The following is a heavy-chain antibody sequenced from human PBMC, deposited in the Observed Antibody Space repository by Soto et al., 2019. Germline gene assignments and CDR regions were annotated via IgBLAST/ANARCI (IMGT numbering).Heavy chain of an antibody. V-gene: IGHV3-23*01. J-gene: IGHJ4*02. D-gene: IGHD6-13*01. CDR1: GFTFSSSA. Sequence: EVHLLESGGGLVQPGGSLRLSCAASGFTFSSSAMSWVRQAPGKGLEWVSALSAGGSTTYYADSVKGRFTISRDNSKNTLYLQMNSLRAEDTAVFYCAKVYSSSSPLCAYWGQGTLVTVSS. CDR2: LSAGGSTT. CDR3: AKVYSSSSPLCAY.